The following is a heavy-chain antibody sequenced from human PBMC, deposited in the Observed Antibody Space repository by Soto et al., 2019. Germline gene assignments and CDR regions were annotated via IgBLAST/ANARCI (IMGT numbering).Heavy chain of an antibody. CDR2: IVVGSGNT. J-gene: IGHJ5*02. CDR3: VRRHVSETGIDWFDH. Sequence: SVKVSCKASGFTFTSSAVQWVRQARGQRLEWIGWIVVGSGNTNYAQKFQERVTITREMSTRTAYMELSSLRSEDTAVYYCVRRHVSETGIDWFDHWGQGTLVTVSS. V-gene: IGHV1-58*01. D-gene: IGHD1-1*01. CDR1: GFTFTSSA.